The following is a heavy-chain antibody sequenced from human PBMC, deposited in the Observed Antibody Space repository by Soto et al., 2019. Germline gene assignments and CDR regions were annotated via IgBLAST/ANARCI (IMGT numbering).Heavy chain of an antibody. D-gene: IGHD4-17*01. Sequence: QVQLVESGGGVVQPGRSLTLSCAASGFSFSNYGIHWVRQAPGKGLEWVAVISSDGSNKYYTDSVKGRFTISRDNSKNTLYLQMNSLRAEDTAVYYCAEDRGAFATTVTNGWFDPWGQGTLVTVSS. J-gene: IGHJ5*02. CDR1: GFSFSNYG. CDR3: AEDRGAFATTVTNGWFDP. CDR2: ISSDGSNK. V-gene: IGHV3-30*18.